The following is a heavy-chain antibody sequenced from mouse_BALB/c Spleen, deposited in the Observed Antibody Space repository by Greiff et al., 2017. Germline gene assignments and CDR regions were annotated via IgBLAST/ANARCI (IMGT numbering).Heavy chain of an antibody. V-gene: IGHV2-9*02. J-gene: IGHJ4*01. CDR1: GFSLTSYG. D-gene: IGHD2-3*01. CDR3: ARSYDGYYGAMDY. CDR2: IWAGGST. Sequence: VQVVESGPGLVAPSQSLSITCTVSGFSLTSYGVHWVRQPPGKGLEWLGVIWAGGSTNYNSALMSRLSISKDNSKSQVFLKMNSLQTDDTAMYYCARSYDGYYGAMDYWGQGTSVTVSS.